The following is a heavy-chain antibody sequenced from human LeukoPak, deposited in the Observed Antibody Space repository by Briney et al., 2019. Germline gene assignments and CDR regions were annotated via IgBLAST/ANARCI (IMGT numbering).Heavy chain of an antibody. D-gene: IGHD6-13*01. CDR1: GFTFSSYG. Sequence: GGSLRLSCVASGFTFSSYGMNWVRQAPGKGLQWVSSIANTGGNTYYADSVRSRFTITRDNSKNTLYLQMNSLRDEDTAVYYCAKEGIGAAGRRFDCWGQGTPVTVSS. J-gene: IGHJ4*02. CDR3: AKEGIGAAGRRFDC. V-gene: IGHV3-23*01. CDR2: IANTGGNT.